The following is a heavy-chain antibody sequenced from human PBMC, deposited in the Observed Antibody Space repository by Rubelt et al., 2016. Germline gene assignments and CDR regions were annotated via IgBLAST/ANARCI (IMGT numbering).Heavy chain of an antibody. CDR3: ARVFRAMAYDY. Sequence: EVQLVESGGGLVQPGGSLRLSCAASGFTFSSYSMNWVRQAPGKGLEWVSYISSSSSYIYYADSVKGRFTISRDNSQNTLYLQMSSLRGEDTAVYYCARVFRAMAYDYWGQGTLVTVSS. CDR1: GFTFSSYS. V-gene: IGHV3-48*01. CDR2: ISSSSSYI. J-gene: IGHJ4*02. D-gene: IGHD5-18*01.